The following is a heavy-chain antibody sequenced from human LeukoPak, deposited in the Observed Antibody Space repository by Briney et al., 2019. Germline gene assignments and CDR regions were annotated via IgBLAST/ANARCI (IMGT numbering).Heavy chain of an antibody. V-gene: IGHV3-48*03. CDR3: ARQRYQRDGFDI. Sequence: PGGSLRLSCAASGFTFSNYEMNWVRQAPGKGLEWVSCIITSGTTIYYADSVKGRFTISRDNAKNSLYLQMNSLRAEDTAVYYCARQRYQRDGFDIWGQGTMVTVSS. CDR2: IITSGTTI. J-gene: IGHJ3*02. D-gene: IGHD2-2*01. CDR1: GFTFSNYE.